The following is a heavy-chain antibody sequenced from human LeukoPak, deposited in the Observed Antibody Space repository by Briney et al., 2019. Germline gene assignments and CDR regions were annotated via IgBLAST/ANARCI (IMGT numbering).Heavy chain of an antibody. CDR1: GFTFSSYS. CDR2: ISSSSSYI. CDR3: ARDSSIAYCGGDCYSGSLFDY. J-gene: IGHJ4*02. V-gene: IGHV3-21*01. D-gene: IGHD2-21*02. Sequence: GGSLRLSCAAPGFTFSSYSMNWVRQAPGKGLEWVSSISSSSSYIYYADSVKGRFTISRDNAKNSLYLQMNSLRAEDTAVYYCARDSSIAYCGGDCYSGSLFDYWGQGTLVTVSS.